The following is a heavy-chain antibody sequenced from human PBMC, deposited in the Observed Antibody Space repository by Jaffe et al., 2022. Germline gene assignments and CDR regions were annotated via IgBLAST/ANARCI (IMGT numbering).Heavy chain of an antibody. CDR1: GGTFSSYT. D-gene: IGHD3-22*01. CDR2: IIPILGIA. Sequence: QVQLVQSGAEVKKPGSSVKVSCKASGGTFSSYTISWVRQAPGQGLEWMGRIIPILGIANYAQKFQGRVTITADKSTSTAYMELSSLRSEDTAVYYCARDQNYYDSSGYYYHFDYWGQGTLVTVSS. J-gene: IGHJ4*02. V-gene: IGHV1-69*08. CDR3: ARDQNYYDSSGYYYHFDY.